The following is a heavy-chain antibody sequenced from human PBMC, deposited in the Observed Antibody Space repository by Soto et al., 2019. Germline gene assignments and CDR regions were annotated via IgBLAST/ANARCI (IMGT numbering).Heavy chain of an antibody. CDR3: TTRAMVRGFDY. CDR2: IKSKTDGGTT. D-gene: IGHD3-10*01. Sequence: EVQLVESGGGLVKPGGSLRLSCAASGFTFSNAWMSWVRQAPGKGLEWVGRIKSKTDGGTTDYAAPVKGRFTISRDDSKTALYLQMNSLKTEDTAVYYWTTRAMVRGFDYWGQGTLVTVSS. J-gene: IGHJ4*02. CDR1: GFTFSNAW. V-gene: IGHV3-15*01.